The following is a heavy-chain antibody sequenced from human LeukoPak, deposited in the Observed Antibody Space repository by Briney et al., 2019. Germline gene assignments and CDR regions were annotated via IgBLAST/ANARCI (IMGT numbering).Heavy chain of an antibody. CDR1: GYTFTSYD. CDR3: NSGALQQGRDY. V-gene: IGHV1-8*01. Sequence: ASVKVSCKASGYTFTSYDINWVRQATGQGLEWMGWMNPNSGYTGSAQKFQGRVTMTRNTSISTAYMELSSLRSEDTAVYYCNSGALQQGRDYWGQGTLVTVSS. D-gene: IGHD4-11*01. J-gene: IGHJ4*02. CDR2: MNPNSGYT.